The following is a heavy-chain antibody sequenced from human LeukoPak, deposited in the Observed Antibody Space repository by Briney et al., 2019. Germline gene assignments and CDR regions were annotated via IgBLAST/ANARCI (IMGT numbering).Heavy chain of an antibody. CDR2: ISSGGSNK. CDR1: GFTFSTYG. Sequence: GGSLRLSCAASGFTFSTYGMHWVRQAPGKGLEWVAVISSGGSNKFYADSVKGRFTISRDNSKNTLYLQMNSLRTEDTAVYYCAKSSVPAALIDSWGQGTLVTVSS. J-gene: IGHJ4*02. CDR3: AKSSVPAALIDS. V-gene: IGHV3-30*18. D-gene: IGHD2-2*01.